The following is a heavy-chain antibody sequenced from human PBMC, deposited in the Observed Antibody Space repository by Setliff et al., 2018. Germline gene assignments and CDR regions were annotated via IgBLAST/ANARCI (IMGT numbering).Heavy chain of an antibody. J-gene: IGHJ6*03. D-gene: IGHD2-2*01. CDR3: AKSGPIVVVPDYYYYYMDV. V-gene: IGHV3-23*01. CDR1: GFTFSSYA. CDR2: ISGSGGST. Sequence: GGSLRLSCAASGFTFSSYAMSWVRQAPGKGLEWVSAISGSGGSTYYADSVKGRFTISRDNSKNTLYLQMNSLRAEDTAVYYCAKSGPIVVVPDYYYYYMDVWGKGTTVTAP.